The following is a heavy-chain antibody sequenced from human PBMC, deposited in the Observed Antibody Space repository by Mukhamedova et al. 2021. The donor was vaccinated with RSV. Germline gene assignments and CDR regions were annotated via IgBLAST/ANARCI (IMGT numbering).Heavy chain of an antibody. Sequence: APAYAASVKGRFTISRDDSKNTAYLQMNSLKTEDTAVYYCTRHENYYYYGMDVWGQGTTVTVSS. CDR3: TRHENYYYYGMDV. V-gene: IGHV3-73*01. J-gene: IGHJ6*02. CDR2: AP.